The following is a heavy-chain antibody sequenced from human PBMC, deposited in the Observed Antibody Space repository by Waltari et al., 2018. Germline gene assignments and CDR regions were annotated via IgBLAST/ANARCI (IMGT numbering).Heavy chain of an antibody. J-gene: IGHJ6*02. CDR3: ASPDVALAGYYYYGMDV. Sequence: QVQLVQSGAEVKKPGSSVKVSCKASGGTFSSYAISWVRQAPGQGLGWMGGINRILSTANDAQKFQGRVRITADESTITAYLELSSLRSEDTAVYYCASPDVALAGYYYYGMDVWGQGTTVTVSS. V-gene: IGHV1-69*13. CDR2: INRILSTA. CDR1: GGTFSSYA. D-gene: IGHD6-19*01.